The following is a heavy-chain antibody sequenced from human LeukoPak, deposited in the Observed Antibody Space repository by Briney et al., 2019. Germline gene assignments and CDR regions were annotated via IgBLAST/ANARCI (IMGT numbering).Heavy chain of an antibody. CDR2: INLVNGNT. J-gene: IGHJ5*02. CDR3: ARDIITIFGVDPGNWFDP. D-gene: IGHD3-3*01. V-gene: IGHV1-3*03. Sequence: ASVKVSCKASGYTFTNYAMHWVRLAPGQRLQWMGWINLVNGNTKYSQYFEGRVTITRDTSASTVYMELSSLRSEDMAVYYCARDIITIFGVDPGNWFDPWGQGTLVTVSS. CDR1: GYTFTNYA.